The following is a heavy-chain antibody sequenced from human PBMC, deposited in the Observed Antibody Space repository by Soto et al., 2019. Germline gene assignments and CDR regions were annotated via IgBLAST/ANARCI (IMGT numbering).Heavy chain of an antibody. Sequence: QVQRVQSGAEVKKPGASVKVSCKAPGYTFTCYYMHWVRQAPGQGREWMGWINPNSGCTNYAQKFQGWDTMTRDTSISPAYLELSRLRSDDTAVYYCARGGGSGPTPSFDYWGQGTLVTVSS. CDR1: GYTFTCYY. J-gene: IGHJ4*02. V-gene: IGHV1-2*04. D-gene: IGHD2-15*01. CDR3: ARGGGSGPTPSFDY. CDR2: INPNSGCT.